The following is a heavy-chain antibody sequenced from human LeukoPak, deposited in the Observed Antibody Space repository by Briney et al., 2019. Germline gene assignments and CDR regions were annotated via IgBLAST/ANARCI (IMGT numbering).Heavy chain of an antibody. V-gene: IGHV3-48*01. Sequence: GGSLRLSCAASAITFSSFNMNWVRQAPGRGLEGVSYIGSSYNIYYADSVNGRFTISRDNAKNSLYLQMNSLGAEDTAVYYCVRDRDWAFAYWGQGTLVTVSS. CDR2: IGSSYNI. J-gene: IGHJ4*02. CDR1: AITFSSFN. CDR3: VRDRDWAFAY. D-gene: IGHD2-21*01.